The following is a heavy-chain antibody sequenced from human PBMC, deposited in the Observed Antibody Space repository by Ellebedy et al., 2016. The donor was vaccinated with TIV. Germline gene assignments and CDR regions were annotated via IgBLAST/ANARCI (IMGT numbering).Heavy chain of an antibody. CDR3: AKLQVGATNYFDY. CDR1: GFTFSSYA. D-gene: IGHD1-26*01. CDR2: ISGGGGRT. Sequence: GESLKISXAASGFTFSSYAMSWVRQAPGKGLEWVSVISGGGGRTYYADSVKGRFTISRDNSKNTLYLQMNSLRAEDTAVYYCAKLQVGATNYFDYWGQGTLVAVSS. V-gene: IGHV3-23*01. J-gene: IGHJ4*02.